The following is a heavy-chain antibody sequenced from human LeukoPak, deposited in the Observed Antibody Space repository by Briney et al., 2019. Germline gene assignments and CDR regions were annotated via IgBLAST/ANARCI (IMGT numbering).Heavy chain of an antibody. CDR2: INWNGGST. CDR3: ARLHNSGYYGYFDY. CDR1: GFTFDDYG. D-gene: IGHD6-19*01. V-gene: IGHV3-20*04. J-gene: IGHJ4*02. Sequence: GGSLRLSCAASGFTFDDYGMSWVRQPPGKGLEWVSGINWNGGSTGYADSVKGRFTISRDNAKNSLYLQMNSLRADDTALYYCARLHNSGYYGYFDYWGQGTLVTVPS.